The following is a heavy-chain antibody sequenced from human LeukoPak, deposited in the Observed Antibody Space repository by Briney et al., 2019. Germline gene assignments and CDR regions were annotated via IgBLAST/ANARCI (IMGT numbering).Heavy chain of an antibody. Sequence: SETLSLTCTVSGGSISSYYWSWIRKPPGKGLEWIGYIYYSGSTNYNPSLKSRVTISVDTSKNQFSLKLSSVTAADTAVYYCARDLSPVVVVAAGALDIWGQGTMVTVSS. V-gene: IGHV4-59*01. J-gene: IGHJ3*02. CDR1: GGSISSYY. D-gene: IGHD2-15*01. CDR2: IYYSGST. CDR3: ARDLSPVVVVAAGALDI.